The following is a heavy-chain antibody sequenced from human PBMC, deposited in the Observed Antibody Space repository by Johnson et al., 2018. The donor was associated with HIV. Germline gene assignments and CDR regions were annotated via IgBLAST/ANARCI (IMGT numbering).Heavy chain of an antibody. CDR2: IYSGGST. V-gene: IGHV3-53*01. J-gene: IGHJ3*01. D-gene: IGHD1-1*01. CDR3: ATVWRNEGRHSFDV. Sequence: VQLVESGGGLIQPGGSLRLSCAASGFTVSSNYMSWVRQAPGKGLEWVSVIYSGGSTYYADSVKGRFTISRANSKNTLYLKMNSLRVEDTALYFCATVWRNEGRHSFDVWGLGTMVTVSS. CDR1: GFTVSSNY.